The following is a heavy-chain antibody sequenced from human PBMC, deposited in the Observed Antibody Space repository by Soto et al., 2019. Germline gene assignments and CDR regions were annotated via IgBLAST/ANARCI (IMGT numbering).Heavy chain of an antibody. CDR3: VRDSAEKTSSR. J-gene: IGHJ4*02. V-gene: IGHV1-69*13. D-gene: IGHD6-13*01. Sequence: ASVKVSCKASGGTFSSYRINWVRQAPGQGLEWVGGIVPIRRTADYAQTFQGRVIITADESARTSYMELRSLRSQDAAVYYCVRDSAEKTSSRWGQGTLVTVSS. CDR2: IVPIRRTA. CDR1: GGTFSSYR.